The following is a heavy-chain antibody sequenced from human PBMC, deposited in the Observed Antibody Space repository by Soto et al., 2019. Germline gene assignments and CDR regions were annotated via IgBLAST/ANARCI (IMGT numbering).Heavy chain of an antibody. J-gene: IGHJ6*03. V-gene: IGHV4-59*08. CDR3: AYCSSTSCPHYYYMDV. Sequence: SETLSLTCTVSGGSISSYYCILIRQPPGKGLEWIGYIYYSGSTNYNPSLKSRVTISVDTSKNQFSLNLISVTAADTAVYYCAYCSSTSCPHYYYMDVWGKGTTVTVSS. CDR1: GGSISSYY. CDR2: IYYSGST. D-gene: IGHD2-2*01.